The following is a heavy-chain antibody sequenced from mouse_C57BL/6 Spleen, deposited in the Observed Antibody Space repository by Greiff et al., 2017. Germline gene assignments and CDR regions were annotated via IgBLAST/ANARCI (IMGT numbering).Heavy chain of an antibody. CDR1: GYTFTSYW. CDR2: IDPSDSYT. CDR3: ARSRGNYYFDY. J-gene: IGHJ2*01. V-gene: IGHV1-69*01. Sequence: QVQLQQPGAELVMPGASVKLSCKASGYTFTSYWMHWVKLRPGQGLEWIGEIDPSDSYTNYNQKFKGKSTLTVDKSSSTAYMQLSSLTSEDSAVYYCARSRGNYYFDYWGQGTTLTVSS. D-gene: IGHD2-1*01.